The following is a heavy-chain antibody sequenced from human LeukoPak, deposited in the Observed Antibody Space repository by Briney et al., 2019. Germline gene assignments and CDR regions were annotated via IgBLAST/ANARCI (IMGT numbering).Heavy chain of an antibody. V-gene: IGHV1-24*01. J-gene: IGHJ4*02. D-gene: IGHD3-10*01. CDR3: APVLLWFGELAHY. CDR1: GYTLTELS. Sequence: ASVKVSCKVSGYTLTELSMHWVRQAPGKGLEWMGGFDPEDGETIYAQKFQGRVTMTEDTSTDTAYMELSSLRSEDTAVYYRAPVLLWFGELAHYWGQGTLVTVSS. CDR2: FDPEDGET.